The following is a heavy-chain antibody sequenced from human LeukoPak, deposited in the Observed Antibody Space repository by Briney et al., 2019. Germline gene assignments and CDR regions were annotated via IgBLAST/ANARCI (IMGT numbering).Heavy chain of an antibody. CDR1: GDSISRSGYY. J-gene: IGHJ2*01. Sequence: SETLSLTCTVSGDSISRSGYYWGWIRQPPGKGLEWIGNIYYTGSTYYNSSLKSRITISVDTSKNHFSLALSSLTAADTAVYFCARVPYYFEINGFSFD. D-gene: IGHD3-22*01. CDR2: IYYTGST. CDR3: ARVPYYFEINGFSFD. V-gene: IGHV4-39*02.